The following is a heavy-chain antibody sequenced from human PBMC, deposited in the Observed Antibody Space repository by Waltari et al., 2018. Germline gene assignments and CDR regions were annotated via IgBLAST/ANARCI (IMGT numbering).Heavy chain of an antibody. V-gene: IGHV3-23*01. J-gene: IGHJ5*02. Sequence: EVQLLEYGGGLVEPGGSLRLSCAASGFTFRSHTMSWVRQAPGKGLEWVSGVGDRGVSTLYADSVKGRFTISRDNSKNTLYLEMNSLRAEDTALYFCVRDISIIAGSRSDNWFDPWGQGTLVTVSS. CDR1: GFTFRSHT. D-gene: IGHD3-3*02. CDR3: VRDISIIAGSRSDNWFDP. CDR2: VGDRGVST.